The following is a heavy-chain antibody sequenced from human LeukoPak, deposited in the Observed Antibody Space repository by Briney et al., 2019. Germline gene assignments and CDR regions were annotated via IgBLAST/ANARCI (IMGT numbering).Heavy chain of an antibody. J-gene: IGHJ4*02. V-gene: IGHV4-59*08. CDR1: GGSISRYS. Sequence: PSETLSLTCTVSGGSISRYSWNWIRQSPGKGLEWVGYIAHSGTTSYKPSLKSRVTISVDTSKNQLSLRLTSVTAADTAVYYCARWDDSAWAFGNWGPGTLVAVSS. D-gene: IGHD6-19*01. CDR3: ARWDDSAWAFGN. CDR2: IAHSGTT.